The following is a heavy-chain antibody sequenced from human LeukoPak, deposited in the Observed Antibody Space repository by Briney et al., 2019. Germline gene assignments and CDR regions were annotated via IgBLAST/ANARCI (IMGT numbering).Heavy chain of an antibody. Sequence: SVKVSCKASGGTFSSYAISWVRQAPGQGLEWMGGIIPIFGTANYAQKFQGRVTITADESTSTAYMELSSLRSEDTAVYCCAREGYDILTGMNPWGQGTLVTVSS. V-gene: IGHV1-69*13. CDR3: AREGYDILTGMNP. CDR2: IIPIFGTA. D-gene: IGHD3-9*01. CDR1: GGTFSSYA. J-gene: IGHJ5*02.